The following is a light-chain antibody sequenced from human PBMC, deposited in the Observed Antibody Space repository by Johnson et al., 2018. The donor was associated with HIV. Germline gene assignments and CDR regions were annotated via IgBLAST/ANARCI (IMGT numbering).Light chain of an antibody. J-gene: IGLJ1*01. CDR3: AAWDDSLNGYV. CDR1: SSNIGNYF. V-gene: IGLV1-44*01. Sequence: QSVLTQPPSVSAAPGQKVTISCSGTSSNIGNYFVCWYQQLPGAAPRLLIYENNQRPSGVPDRFSGSKSGTSASLAISGLQAEDEADYYCAAWDDSLNGYVFGTGTKVTVL. CDR2: ENN.